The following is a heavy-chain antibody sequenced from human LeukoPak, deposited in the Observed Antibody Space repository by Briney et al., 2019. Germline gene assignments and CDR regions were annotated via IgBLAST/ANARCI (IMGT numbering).Heavy chain of an antibody. CDR2: ITSSGSTI. J-gene: IGHJ5*02. CDR1: GFPFSDYY. V-gene: IGHV3-11*04. D-gene: IGHD6-19*01. Sequence: GGSLRLSCAASGFPFSDYYMSWIRQAPGKGLEWVSYITSSGSTIHYADSVKGRFTISRDNAKNSLYLQMNSLRAEDTAVYYCARDPSIAVAGTVVSWGQGTLVTVSS. CDR3: ARDPSIAVAGTVVS.